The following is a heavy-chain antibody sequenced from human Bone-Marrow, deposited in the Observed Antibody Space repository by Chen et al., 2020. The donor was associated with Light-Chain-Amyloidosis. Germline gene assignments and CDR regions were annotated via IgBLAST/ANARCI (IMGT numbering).Heavy chain of an antibody. Sequence: EVQLEQSGPEVKKPGESLKIPCKGRGYTFPNYWIGWVRQMPGKGLEWMGVIYPDDSDARYSPSFEGQVTISADKSITTAYLQWRSLKASDTAMYYCARRRDGYNFDYWGQGTLVTVSS. V-gene: IGHV5-51*01. CDR3: ARRRDGYNFDY. CDR2: IYPDDSDA. CDR1: GYTFPNYW. D-gene: IGHD5-12*01. J-gene: IGHJ4*02.